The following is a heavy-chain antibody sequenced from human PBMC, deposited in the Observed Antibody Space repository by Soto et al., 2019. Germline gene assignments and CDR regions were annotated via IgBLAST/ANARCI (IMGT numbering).Heavy chain of an antibody. CDR3: ARYNSYAIDY. V-gene: IGHV4-59*01. CDR1: GTSTSSYY. Sequence: SETLSLTCTVSGTSTSSYYWSWIRQPPGKGLEWIANIHYSGTTNYNPSLASRVTLSVDTSKNQFSLKMTSVTAADRAMYFCARYNSYAIDYWGRGTLVTVSS. D-gene: IGHD2-8*01. CDR2: IHYSGTT. J-gene: IGHJ4*02.